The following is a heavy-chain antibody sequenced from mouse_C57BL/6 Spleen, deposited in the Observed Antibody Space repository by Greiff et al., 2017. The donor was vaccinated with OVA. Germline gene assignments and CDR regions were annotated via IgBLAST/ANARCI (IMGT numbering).Heavy chain of an antibody. Sequence: QVQLQQSGPELVKPGASVKISCKASGYAFSSSWMNWVKQRPGKGLEWIGRIYPGDGDTNYNGKFKGKATLTADKSSSTAYMQLSSLTSEDSAVYFCARGGEKLRQDYWGQGTTLTVSS. CDR2: IYPGDGDT. CDR1: GYAFSSSW. CDR3: ARGGEKLRQDY. D-gene: IGHD3-2*02. V-gene: IGHV1-82*01. J-gene: IGHJ2*01.